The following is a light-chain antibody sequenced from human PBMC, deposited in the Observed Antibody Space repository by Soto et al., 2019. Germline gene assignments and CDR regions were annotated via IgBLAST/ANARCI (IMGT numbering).Light chain of an antibody. J-gene: IGKJ5*01. CDR1: QSLSIN. CDR2: ATS. Sequence: EIVLTQSPATLSVSPWERVTLSCRASQSLSINLAWYQQKPGQAPRLLIYATSTRATGIPVRFSGSGSGTEFTLTISSLQSEDFAVYYCQHYNNWPPITFGQGTRLEIK. V-gene: IGKV3-15*01. CDR3: QHYNNWPPIT.